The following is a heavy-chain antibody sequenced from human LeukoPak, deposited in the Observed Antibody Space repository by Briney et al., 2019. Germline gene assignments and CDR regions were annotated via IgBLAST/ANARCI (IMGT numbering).Heavy chain of an antibody. V-gene: IGHV3-30-3*01. D-gene: IGHD2-15*01. CDR1: EFTFNNHD. J-gene: IGHJ4*02. CDR3: AREADSGYYRTVDY. CDR2: MSDDGSEK. Sequence: GGSLRLSCAASEFTFNNHDMHWVRQAPGKGLEWLGHMSDDGSEKHYVDSVRGRFTISRDPSKNTLYLEMTSLRTEDTAVYYCAREADSGYYRTVDYWGQGTMVTVS.